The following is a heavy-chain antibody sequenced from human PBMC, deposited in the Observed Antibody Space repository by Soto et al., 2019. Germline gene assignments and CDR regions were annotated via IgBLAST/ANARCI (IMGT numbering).Heavy chain of an antibody. CDR3: ARLYSSGWPRSYSEY. J-gene: IGHJ4*02. CDR1: GYTFTRFG. V-gene: IGHV1-18*01. Sequence: ASVKVSCKASGYTFTRFGISWVRRAPLQVLEWMVCISAFNGATNYAQKFQDRITMTTDTPTSTAYMELRSLRSDDTAVYYCARLYSSGWPRSYSEYWGKGTTVTASS. CDR2: ISAFNGAT. D-gene: IGHD6-19*01.